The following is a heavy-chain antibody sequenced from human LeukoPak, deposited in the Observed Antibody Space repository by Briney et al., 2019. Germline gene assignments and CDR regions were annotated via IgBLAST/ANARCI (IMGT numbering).Heavy chain of an antibody. CDR2: IGSSSSYI. CDR1: GFTFSSYS. CDR3: ARDRVGSSSWSDAFDI. V-gene: IGHV3-21*01. J-gene: IGHJ3*02. D-gene: IGHD6-13*01. Sequence: PGGSLRLSCAASGFTFSSYSMNWVRQAPGKGLEWVSSIGSSSSYIYYADSVKGRFTISRDNAKNSLYLQMNSLRAEDTAVYYCARDRVGSSSWSDAFDIWGQGTMVTVSS.